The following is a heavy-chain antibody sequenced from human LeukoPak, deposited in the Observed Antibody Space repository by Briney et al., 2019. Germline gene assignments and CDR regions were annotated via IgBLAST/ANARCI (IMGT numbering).Heavy chain of an antibody. Sequence: PSETLSLTCAVYGGSFSGYYWSWIRQPPGEGLEWIGEINHSGSTNYNPSLKSRVTISVDTSKNQFSLKLSSVTAADTAVYYCARVAVRGAFLDYWGQGTLVTVSS. CDR1: GGSFSGYY. V-gene: IGHV4-34*01. CDR2: INHSGST. CDR3: ARVAVRGAFLDY. J-gene: IGHJ4*02. D-gene: IGHD3-10*01.